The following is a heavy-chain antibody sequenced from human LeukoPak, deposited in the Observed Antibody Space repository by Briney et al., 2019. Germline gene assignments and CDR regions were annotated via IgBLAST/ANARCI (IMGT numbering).Heavy chain of an antibody. Sequence: GGSLRLSCAASGFTFSSYAMSWVRQAPGKGLEWVSAISGSGGSTYYADSVKGRFTISRDDSKNTLYLQMNSLRAEDTAVYYCAKGTVYYDILTDAFDIWGQGTMVTVSS. CDR3: AKGTVYYDILTDAFDI. CDR2: ISGSGGST. J-gene: IGHJ3*02. CDR1: GFTFSSYA. V-gene: IGHV3-23*01. D-gene: IGHD3-9*01.